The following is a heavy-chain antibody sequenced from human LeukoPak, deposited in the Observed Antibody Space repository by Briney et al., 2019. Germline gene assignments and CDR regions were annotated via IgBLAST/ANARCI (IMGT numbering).Heavy chain of an antibody. V-gene: IGHV3-23*01. Sequence: GGSLRLSCAASGFTFGSYAMSWVRQAPGKGLEWVSAISGGGGSTYYADSVKGRFTISRDNSKNTLYLQMNSLRAEDTAVYYCAKAAATVTTYYYYYYMDVWGKGTTVTISS. CDR1: GFTFGSYA. CDR3: AKAAATVTTYYYYYYMDV. J-gene: IGHJ6*03. CDR2: ISGGGGST. D-gene: IGHD4-17*01.